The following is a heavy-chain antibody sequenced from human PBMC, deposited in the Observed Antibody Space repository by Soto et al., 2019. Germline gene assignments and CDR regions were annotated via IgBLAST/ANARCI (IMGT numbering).Heavy chain of an antibody. CDR3: ARDPDGDSYYMDD. Sequence: GGSLRLSCAASGFTFSSYWMSWVRQAPGKGLEWVANIKQDGSEKYYVDSVKGRFTISRDNAKNSLYLQMNSLRAEDTAVYYCARDPDGDSYYMDDWGKGTTVTVSS. V-gene: IGHV3-7*01. J-gene: IGHJ6*03. CDR1: GFTFSSYW. D-gene: IGHD4-17*01. CDR2: IKQDGSEK.